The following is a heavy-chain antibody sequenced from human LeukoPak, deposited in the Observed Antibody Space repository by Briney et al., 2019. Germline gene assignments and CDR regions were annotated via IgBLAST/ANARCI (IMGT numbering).Heavy chain of an antibody. CDR1: GGSFSGYY. CDR3: ARWASRGNYGDYYYFDY. D-gene: IGHD4-17*01. V-gene: IGHV4-34*01. Sequence: SETLSLTCAVYGGSFSGYYWSWIRQPPGKGLEWVGEINHSGSTNYNPSLKIRVTISVDTSKNQFSLKLSSVTAADTAVYYCARWASRGNYGDYYYFDYWGQGTLVTVSS. CDR2: INHSGST. J-gene: IGHJ4*02.